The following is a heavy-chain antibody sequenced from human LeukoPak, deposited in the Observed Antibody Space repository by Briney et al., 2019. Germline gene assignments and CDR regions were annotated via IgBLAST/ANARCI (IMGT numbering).Heavy chain of an antibody. CDR1: GYTFTSYY. J-gene: IGHJ2*01. CDR2: INPSGGST. CDR3: ASTKYVYWYFDL. V-gene: IGHV1-46*01. Sequence: GASVKVSCTASGYTFTSYYMHWVRQAPGQGLEWMGIINPSGGSTSYAQKFQGRVTMTRYTSTSTVYMELSSLRSEDTAVYYCASTKYVYWYFDLWGRGTLVTVSS. D-gene: IGHD2-2*01.